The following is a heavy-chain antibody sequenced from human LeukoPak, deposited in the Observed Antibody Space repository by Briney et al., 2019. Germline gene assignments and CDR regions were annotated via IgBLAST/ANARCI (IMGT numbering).Heavy chain of an antibody. Sequence: GGSLRLSCAASGFTFNSYPMDWVRQAPGKGLEWISAISDSGGSTYYAVYVKGRFTISRDNSKNTLYLQMNSPRAEDTAIYYCIRHNRGRSPFPVWGQATMVTASS. D-gene: IGHD1-14*01. V-gene: IGHV3-23*01. CDR1: GFTFNSYP. CDR3: IRHNRGRSPFPV. J-gene: IGHJ3*01. CDR2: ISDSGGST.